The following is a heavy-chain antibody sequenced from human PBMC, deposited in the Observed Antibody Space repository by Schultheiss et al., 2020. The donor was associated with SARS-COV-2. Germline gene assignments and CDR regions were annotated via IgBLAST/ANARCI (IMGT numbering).Heavy chain of an antibody. J-gene: IGHJ1*01. Sequence: SETLSITCTVSGGSISSYYWSWIRQPAGKGLKWIGRIYTSGSTNYNPSLKSRVTMSVDTSKNQFSLKLSSVTAADTALYYCAKDSGVQLWLQYFQHWGQGTLVTVSS. CDR3: AKDSGVQLWLQYFQH. CDR1: GGSISSYY. D-gene: IGHD5-18*01. CDR2: IYTSGST. V-gene: IGHV4-4*07.